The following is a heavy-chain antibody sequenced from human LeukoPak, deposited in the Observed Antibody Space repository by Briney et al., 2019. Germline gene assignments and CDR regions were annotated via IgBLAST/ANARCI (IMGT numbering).Heavy chain of an antibody. D-gene: IGHD6-19*01. Sequence: SLRLSCAASGFTFDAYAMHWVRQPPGKGLEWVSGISWNSGSIDYADSVKGRFTISRDNAKNSLYLQMNSLRVEDTAFYYCAKDNRRHYTSGPNPDSLHWGQGALVTVSS. J-gene: IGHJ4*02. CDR3: AKDNRRHYTSGPNPDSLH. CDR2: ISWNSGSI. CDR1: GFTFDAYA. V-gene: IGHV3-9*01.